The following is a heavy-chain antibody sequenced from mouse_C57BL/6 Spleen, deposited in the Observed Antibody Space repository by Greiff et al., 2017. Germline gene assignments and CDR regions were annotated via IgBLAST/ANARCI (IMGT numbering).Heavy chain of an antibody. J-gene: IGHJ2*01. CDR2: IDPSDSYT. Sequence: QVQLQQPGAELVKPGASVKLSCKASGYTFTSYWMQWVKQRPGQGLEWIGEIDPSDSYTNYNQKFKGKATLTVDTSSSTAYMQLSSLTSEDSAVYYCARGGYYGNYVDYWGQGTTRTVSS. V-gene: IGHV1-50*01. CDR3: ARGGYYGNYVDY. D-gene: IGHD2-1*01. CDR1: GYTFTSYW.